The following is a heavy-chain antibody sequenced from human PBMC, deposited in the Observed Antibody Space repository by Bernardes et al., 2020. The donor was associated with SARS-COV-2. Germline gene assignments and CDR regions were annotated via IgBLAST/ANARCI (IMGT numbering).Heavy chain of an antibody. CDR3: ARLSHLIMVRGVDYGMDV. D-gene: IGHD3-10*01. Sequence: SETLSLTCTVSGGSISSSSYYWGWIRQPPGKGLEWIGSIYYSGSTYYNPSLKSRVTISVDTSKNQFSLKLSSVTAADTAVYYCARLSHLIMVRGVDYGMDVWGQGTTVTVSS. J-gene: IGHJ6*02. V-gene: IGHV4-39*01. CDR2: IYYSGST. CDR1: GGSISSSSYY.